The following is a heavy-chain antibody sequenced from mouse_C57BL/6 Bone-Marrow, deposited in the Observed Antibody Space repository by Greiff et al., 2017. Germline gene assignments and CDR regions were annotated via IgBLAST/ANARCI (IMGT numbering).Heavy chain of an antibody. Sequence: EVKLVASGGGLVQPGGSLKLSCAASGFTFSDYGMAWVRQAPRKGPEWVAFISNLAYSIYYADTVTGRFTISRENAKNTLYLEMSSLRSEDTAMYYCARHSEIYYGSSYGRFADWDQGTVVTVSA. J-gene: IGHJ3*01. D-gene: IGHD1-1*01. CDR2: ISNLAYSI. CDR1: GFTFSDYG. V-gene: IGHV5-15*01. CDR3: ARHSEIYYGSSYGRFAD.